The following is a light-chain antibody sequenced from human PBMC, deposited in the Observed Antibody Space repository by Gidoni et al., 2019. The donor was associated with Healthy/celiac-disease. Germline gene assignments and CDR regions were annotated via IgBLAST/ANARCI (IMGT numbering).Light chain of an antibody. CDR2: DAS. Sequence: IQMTQSPSTLSASVGDSVTITCRASQSISSWLAWYQQKPGNAPKLLIYDASSLESGVPSRFSGSGSGTEFTLTIISLQPDDFATYYCQQYNSYPLTFGGGTKVEIK. V-gene: IGKV1-5*01. CDR1: QSISSW. J-gene: IGKJ4*01. CDR3: QQYNSYPLT.